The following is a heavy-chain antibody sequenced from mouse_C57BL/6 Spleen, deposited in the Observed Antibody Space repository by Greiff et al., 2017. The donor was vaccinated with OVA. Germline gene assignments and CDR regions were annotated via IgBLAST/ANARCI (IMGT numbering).Heavy chain of an antibody. V-gene: IGHV5-6*01. CDR1: GFTFSSYG. Sequence: VQLQQSGGDLVKPGGSLKLSCAASGFTFSSYGMSWVRQTPDKRLEWVATISSGGSYTYYPDSVKGRFTISRDNAKNTLYLQMSSLKSEDTAMYYCARDGYYGSSYNYAMDYWGQGTSVTVSS. J-gene: IGHJ4*01. D-gene: IGHD1-1*01. CDR2: ISSGGSYT. CDR3: ARDGYYGSSYNYAMDY.